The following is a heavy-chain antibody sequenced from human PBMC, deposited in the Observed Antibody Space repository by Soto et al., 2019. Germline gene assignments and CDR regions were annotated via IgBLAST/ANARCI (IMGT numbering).Heavy chain of an antibody. J-gene: IGHJ4*02. Sequence: GGSLTLSCVASGFTFTSYAMSWVRQAPGKGLEWVSGISDTGGSTHYADSVKGRLTISRDNSKHTLYLQMNSLRAEDTARYYCARNVGATIIWGQGTLVTVSS. D-gene: IGHD1-26*01. CDR1: GFTFTSYA. CDR2: ISDTGGST. CDR3: ARNVGATII. V-gene: IGHV3-23*01.